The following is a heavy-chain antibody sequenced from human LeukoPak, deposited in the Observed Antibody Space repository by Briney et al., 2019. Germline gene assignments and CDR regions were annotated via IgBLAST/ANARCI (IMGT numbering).Heavy chain of an antibody. J-gene: IGHJ6*02. V-gene: IGHV4-34*01. CDR2: INHSGST. CDR1: GGSFRGYY. CDR3: ARHVFSSGSWDYYYYGMDV. D-gene: IGHD6-19*01. Sequence: PSETLSLTCAVYGGSFRGYYWSWIRQPPGKGLEWIGEINHSGSTNYNPSLKSRVTISVDTSKNQFSLKLSSVTAADTAVYYCARHVFSSGSWDYYYYGMDVWGQGTTVTVSS.